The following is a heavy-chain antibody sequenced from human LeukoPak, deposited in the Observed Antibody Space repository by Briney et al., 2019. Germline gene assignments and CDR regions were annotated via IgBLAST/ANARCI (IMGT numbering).Heavy chain of an antibody. CDR2: IKNDGSST. Sequence: GGSLRLSCAASGFTFSSYWMHWVRQAPGKGLVWVSRIKNDGSSTDYADSVKGRFTISRDNAKNTLYLQLNSLTAEDTAVYYCARRDPTSGPFDYWGQGTLVTVSS. V-gene: IGHV3-74*01. CDR3: ARRDPTSGPFDY. D-gene: IGHD6-19*01. CDR1: GFTFSSYW. J-gene: IGHJ4*02.